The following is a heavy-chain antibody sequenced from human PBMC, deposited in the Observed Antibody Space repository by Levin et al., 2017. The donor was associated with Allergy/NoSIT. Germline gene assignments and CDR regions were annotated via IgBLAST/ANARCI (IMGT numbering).Heavy chain of an antibody. D-gene: IGHD2-2*01. V-gene: IGHV3-23*01. CDR2: ISGSGDST. CDR3: TKDRYCTSTSCPFDY. CDR1: GPNLSDYA. Sequence: SCAASGPNLSDYAMSWVRQAPGKGLEWVSGISGSGDSTYYADSVKGRFSISRDNSRNTLYLQMNSLRAEDTAVYFCTKDRYCTSTSCPFDYWGQGTLVTVSS. J-gene: IGHJ4*02.